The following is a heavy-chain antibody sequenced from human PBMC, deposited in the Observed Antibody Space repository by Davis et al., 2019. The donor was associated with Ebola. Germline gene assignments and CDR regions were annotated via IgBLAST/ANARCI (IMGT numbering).Heavy chain of an antibody. Sequence: SETLSLTCTVSGGSISSYYWSWIRQPPGKGLEWIGEINHSGSTNYNPSLKSRVTISVDTSKNQFSLKLSSVTAADTAVYYCARHRVYSSGWYYFDYWGQGTLVTVSS. CDR1: GGSISSYY. D-gene: IGHD6-19*01. V-gene: IGHV4-59*08. J-gene: IGHJ4*02. CDR3: ARHRVYSSGWYYFDY. CDR2: INHSGST.